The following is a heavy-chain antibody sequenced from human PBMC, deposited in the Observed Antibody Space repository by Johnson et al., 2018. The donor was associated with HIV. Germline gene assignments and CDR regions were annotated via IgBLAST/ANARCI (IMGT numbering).Heavy chain of an antibody. CDR1: GFTFSSYA. D-gene: IGHD6-13*01. J-gene: IGHJ3*02. CDR3: AKEEGLAAAGTGEAFDI. V-gene: IGHV3-30*04. Sequence: QVQLVESGGGVVQPGGSLRLSCAASGFTFSSYAMHWVRQAPGKGLEWVAVISYDGSNKYYADSVKGRFTISRDNARNSVYLQMNSLRAEDTAVYYCAKEEGLAAAGTGEAFDIWGQGTMVTVSS. CDR2: ISYDGSNK.